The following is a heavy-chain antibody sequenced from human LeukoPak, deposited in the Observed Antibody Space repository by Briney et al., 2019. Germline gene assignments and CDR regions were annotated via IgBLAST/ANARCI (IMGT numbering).Heavy chain of an antibody. CDR1: GYTFTGYY. CDR3: ARGLAQDYYDSSGYYDY. D-gene: IGHD3-22*01. Sequence: ASVKVSCKASGYTFTGYYMHWVRQAPGQGLEWMGWMNPNSGNTGYAQKFRGRVTMTRNTSISTAYMELSSLRSEDTAVYYCARGLAQDYYDSSGYYDYWGQGTLVTVSS. J-gene: IGHJ4*02. V-gene: IGHV1-8*02. CDR2: MNPNSGNT.